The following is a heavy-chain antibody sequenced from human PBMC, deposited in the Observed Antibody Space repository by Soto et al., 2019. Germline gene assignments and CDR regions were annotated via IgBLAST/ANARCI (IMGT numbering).Heavy chain of an antibody. CDR1: GLTFSSYG. D-gene: IGHD3-22*01. Sequence: WLSLRLSCAASGLTFSSYGMHWVRQAPGTVLEWVAVISYDGSNKYYADSVKVRFTISRDNSKNTLYLQMNSLRAEDTAVYYCAKDDRLARTPLYDSSGYWRYWGQGTLVTVHS. J-gene: IGHJ4*02. V-gene: IGHV3-30*18. CDR3: AKDDRLARTPLYDSSGYWRY. CDR2: ISYDGSNK.